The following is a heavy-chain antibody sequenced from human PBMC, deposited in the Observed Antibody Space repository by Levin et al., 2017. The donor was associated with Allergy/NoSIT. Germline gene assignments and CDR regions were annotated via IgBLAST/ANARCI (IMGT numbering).Heavy chain of an antibody. J-gene: IGHJ5*02. CDR3: ARDEWMTTVTNGPYWFDP. CDR1: GFTFSSYD. V-gene: IGHV3-48*03. CDR2: ISSSGSTK. D-gene: IGHD4-17*01. Sequence: SCAASGFTFSSYDMNWVRQAPGKGLEWVSYISSSGSTKYYADSVKGRFTISRDNAKKSLYLQMNSLRAEDTAVYYCARDEWMTTVTNGPYWFDPWGQGTLVTVSS.